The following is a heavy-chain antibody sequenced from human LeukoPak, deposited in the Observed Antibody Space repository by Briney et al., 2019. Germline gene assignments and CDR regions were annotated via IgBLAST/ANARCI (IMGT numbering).Heavy chain of an antibody. CDR3: ACTSGYDFSSYYYYYMDV. CDR2: ISSGSSYI. V-gene: IGHV3-21*01. Sequence: PGGSLRLSCAASRFTFSSYSMNWVRAAPGKGLEWVSSISSGSSYIYYADSVKGRFTISRDNAKNSLYLQMNSLSAEDTAVYYCACTSGYDFSSYYYYYMDVWGKGTTVTVSS. J-gene: IGHJ6*03. D-gene: IGHD5-12*01. CDR1: RFTFSSYS.